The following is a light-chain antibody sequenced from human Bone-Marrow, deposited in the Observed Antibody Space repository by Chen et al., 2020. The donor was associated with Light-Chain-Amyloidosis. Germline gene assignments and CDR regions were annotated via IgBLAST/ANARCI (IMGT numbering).Light chain of an antibody. V-gene: IGKV2-28*01. CDR1: QSLLHSSGYNS. CDR2: LSS. J-gene: IGKJ2*01. CDR3: MQALQIPHT. Sequence: DIVLTQSPLSLPVTPGEPASISCRSSQSLLHSSGYNSLDWYLQKPGQSPQLLIYLSSTRASGVPDSFSGSGSGTDFTLKISRVEAEDVGVYYCMQALQIPHTFGQGTKLEIK.